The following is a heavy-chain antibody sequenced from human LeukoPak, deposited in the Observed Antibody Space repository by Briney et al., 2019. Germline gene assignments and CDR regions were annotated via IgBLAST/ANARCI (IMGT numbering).Heavy chain of an antibody. D-gene: IGHD6-19*01. Sequence: PGGSLRLSCAASEFSVGSNYMTWVRQAPGKGLEWVSLIYSGGSTYYADSVKGRFTISGDNSKNTLYLQMNSLRAEDTAVYYCAKGSKAVLFTRDHYMDVWGKGTTVTISS. J-gene: IGHJ6*03. CDR3: AKGSKAVLFTRDHYMDV. CDR2: IYSGGST. CDR1: EFSVGSNY. V-gene: IGHV3-66*01.